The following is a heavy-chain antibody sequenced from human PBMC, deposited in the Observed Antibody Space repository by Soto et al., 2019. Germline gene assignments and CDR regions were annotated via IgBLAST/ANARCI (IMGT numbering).Heavy chain of an antibody. J-gene: IGHJ4*02. D-gene: IGHD3-9*01. CDR1: GGSISSYY. CDR3: ARHGHSDILTGYYNPFGC. CDR2: IYSGGST. V-gene: IGHV4-59*08. Sequence: SETLSLTCADSGGSISSYYGSWVRQTPGKGLEWIGYIYSGGSTNYNPPTKSRVTISVDTSKNQFSLKLSSVTAADTAVYYCARHGHSDILTGYYNPFGCCGQATLVPVSS.